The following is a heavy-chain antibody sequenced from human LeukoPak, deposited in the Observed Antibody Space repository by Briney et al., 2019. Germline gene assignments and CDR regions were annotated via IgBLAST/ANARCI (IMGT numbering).Heavy chain of an antibody. D-gene: IGHD6-13*01. V-gene: IGHV4-59*01. CDR1: GGSISSYY. Sequence: PSETLSLTCTVSGGSISSYYWSWIRQPPGKGLEWIGYIYYSGSTNYNPSLKSRVTISVDTSKNQISLKLSSVSAADTAVYYCAREGQQLAFDYWGQGTLVTVSS. J-gene: IGHJ4*02. CDR3: AREGQQLAFDY. CDR2: IYYSGST.